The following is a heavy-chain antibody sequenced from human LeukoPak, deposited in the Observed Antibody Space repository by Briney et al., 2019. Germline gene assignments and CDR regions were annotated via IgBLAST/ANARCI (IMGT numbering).Heavy chain of an antibody. V-gene: IGHV3-21*01. CDR2: ISSSSYI. CDR1: GFTFSSYN. Sequence: PGGSLRLSCAASGFTFSSYNMNWVRQAPGKGLEWVSSISSSSYIYYADSVKGRFTISRDNAKNSLYLQMNSLRAEDTAVYYCARHDYSSTTFDYWGQGTLVTVSS. J-gene: IGHJ4*02. D-gene: IGHD4-11*01. CDR3: ARHDYSSTTFDY.